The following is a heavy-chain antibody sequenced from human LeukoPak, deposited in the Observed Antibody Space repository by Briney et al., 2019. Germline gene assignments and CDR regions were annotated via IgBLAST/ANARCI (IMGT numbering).Heavy chain of an antibody. Sequence: GGSLRLSCAASGFTFSNYGMHWVRQPTGKGLEWVSGIGAAGDTYYAGSVKGRFTISRENAKRSMYLQMNGLTAGDTAVYYCARGIATRFWYFDLWGRGTLVTVSS. CDR2: IGAAGDT. V-gene: IGHV3-13*04. CDR3: ARGIATRFWYFDL. CDR1: GFTFSNYG. J-gene: IGHJ2*01.